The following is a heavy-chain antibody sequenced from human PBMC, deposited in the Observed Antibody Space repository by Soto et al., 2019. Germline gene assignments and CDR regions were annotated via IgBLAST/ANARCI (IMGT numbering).Heavy chain of an antibody. CDR3: ARGSDRGYSYGHYYYFAY. J-gene: IGHJ4*02. V-gene: IGHV3-30-3*01. Sequence: QVQLVESGGGVVQPGRSLRLSCAASGFTFSSYAMHWVRQAPGKGLEWVAVISYDGSNKYYADSVKRRFTISRDNSKNTLYLQMNSLRAEDTAVYYCARGSDRGYSYGHYYYFAYWGQGTLVTVSS. CDR2: ISYDGSNK. CDR1: GFTFSSYA. D-gene: IGHD5-18*01.